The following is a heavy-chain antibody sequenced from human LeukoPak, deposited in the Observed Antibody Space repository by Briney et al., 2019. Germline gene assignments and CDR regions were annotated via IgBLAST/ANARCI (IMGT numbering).Heavy chain of an antibody. J-gene: IGHJ3*02. CDR2: IKQDGREK. Sequence: PGGSLRLSCAASGFTFSSYWMSWVRQAPGKGLEWVANIKQDGREKYYVDSVKGRFTISRDNAKNSLYLQMNSLRAEDTAVYYCARVAGYCSSTSCYQLQDAFDIWGQGTMVTVSS. D-gene: IGHD2-2*01. CDR3: ARVAGYCSSTSCYQLQDAFDI. V-gene: IGHV3-7*01. CDR1: GFTFSSYW.